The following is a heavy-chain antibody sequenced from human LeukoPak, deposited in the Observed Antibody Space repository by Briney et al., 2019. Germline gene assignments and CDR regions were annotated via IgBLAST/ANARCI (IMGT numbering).Heavy chain of an antibody. D-gene: IGHD3-16*02. J-gene: IGHJ4*02. CDR1: GFTFTTYW. CDR3: AIHQYDYVWGSYRSV. V-gene: IGHV3-74*01. Sequence: GGSLRLSCAASGFTFTTYWMHWVRQAPGKGLVWVSHINSDGSTTSYADSVKGRFTISRDNAKNTLYLQMNSLRAEDTALYYCAIHQYDYVWGSYRSVGGQGTLVTVSS. CDR2: INSDGSTT.